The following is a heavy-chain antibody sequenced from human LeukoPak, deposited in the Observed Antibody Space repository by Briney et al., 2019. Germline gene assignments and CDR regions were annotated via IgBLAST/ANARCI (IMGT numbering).Heavy chain of an antibody. J-gene: IGHJ6*02. CDR1: GFTFSSYA. CDR2: ISCDGSNK. CDR3: ARDSEPYYYYYGMDV. D-gene: IGHD1-14*01. Sequence: GGSLRLSCAASGFTFSSYAMHWVRQAPGKGLEWVAVISCDGSNKYYADSVKGRFTISRDNSKNTLYLQMNSLRAEDTAVYYCARDSEPYYYYYGMDVWGQGTTVTVSS. V-gene: IGHV3-30-3*01.